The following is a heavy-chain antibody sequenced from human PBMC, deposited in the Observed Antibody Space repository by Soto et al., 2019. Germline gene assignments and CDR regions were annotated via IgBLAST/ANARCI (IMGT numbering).Heavy chain of an antibody. Sequence: PSETLSLTCTVSGGSISSSSYYWGWIRQPPGKGLEWIGSIYYSGSTYYNPSLKSRVTISVDTSKNQFSLKLSSVTAADTAVYYCARLSYFHRLRLAYWGQGTLVTVSS. J-gene: IGHJ4*02. CDR1: GGSISSSSYY. CDR3: ARLSYFHRLRLAY. V-gene: IGHV4-39*01. D-gene: IGHD3-9*01. CDR2: IYYSGST.